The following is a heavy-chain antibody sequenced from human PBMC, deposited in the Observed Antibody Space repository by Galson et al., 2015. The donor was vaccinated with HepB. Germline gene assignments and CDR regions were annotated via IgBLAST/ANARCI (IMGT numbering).Heavy chain of an antibody. CDR3: ARGPHSSGSEGWYFDY. V-gene: IGHV4-34*01. J-gene: IGHJ4*02. CDR1: GGSFSGYY. D-gene: IGHD6-25*01. CDR2: INHSGST. Sequence: ETLSLTCAVYGGSFSGYYWSWIRQPPGKGLEWIGEINHSGSTNYNPSLKSRVTISVDTSKNQFSLKLSSVTAADTAVYYCARGPHSSGSEGWYFDYWGQGTLVTVSS.